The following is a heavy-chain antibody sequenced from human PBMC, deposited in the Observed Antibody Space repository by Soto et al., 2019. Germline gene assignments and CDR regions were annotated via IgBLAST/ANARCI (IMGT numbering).Heavy chain of an antibody. V-gene: IGHV3-33*01. Sequence: QVQLVESGGGMVQPGRSLRLSCAASGFTFSSYGMHWVRQAPGKRLEWVAVIWYDGSNKYYADSVKGRFTISRDNSKNTLYLQLTSLKAEDTAEYYCARDYDSSGYPRYYFAYWGQGTLVTVSS. J-gene: IGHJ4*02. CDR2: IWYDGSNK. CDR3: ARDYDSSGYPRYYFAY. CDR1: GFTFSSYG. D-gene: IGHD3-22*01.